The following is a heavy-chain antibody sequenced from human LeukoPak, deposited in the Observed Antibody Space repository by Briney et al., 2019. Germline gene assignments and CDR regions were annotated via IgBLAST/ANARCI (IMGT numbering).Heavy chain of an antibody. Sequence: ASVKVSCKASGYTFTSYGISWVRQAPGQGLEWMGWISAYNGNTNYAQKLQGRVTMTTDTSTSTAYMELRSLRSDDTAVYYCARDYGLRIAAAGIIDFWGQGTLVTVSS. D-gene: IGHD6-13*01. J-gene: IGHJ4*02. CDR2: ISAYNGNT. V-gene: IGHV1-18*01. CDR3: ARDYGLRIAAAGIIDF. CDR1: GYTFTSYG.